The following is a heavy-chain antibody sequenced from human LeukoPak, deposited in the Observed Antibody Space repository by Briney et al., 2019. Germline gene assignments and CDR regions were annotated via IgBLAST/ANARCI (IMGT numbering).Heavy chain of an antibody. V-gene: IGHV1-69*04. Sequence: ASVKVSCKVSGGTFSSYAISWVRQAPGQGLEWMGRIIPILGIANYAQKFQGRVTITADESTSTAYMELSSLRSEGTAVYYCARGGVEYSTYYYYYMDVWGKGTTVTVSS. CDR3: ARGGVEYSTYYYYYMDV. CDR2: IIPILGIA. D-gene: IGHD6-6*01. CDR1: GGTFSSYA. J-gene: IGHJ6*03.